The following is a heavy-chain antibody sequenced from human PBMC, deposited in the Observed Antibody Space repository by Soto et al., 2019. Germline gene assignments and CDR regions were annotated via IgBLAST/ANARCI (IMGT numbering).Heavy chain of an antibody. CDR3: ARDGGLAEDGMDV. Sequence: LRLSCAASGFIVSGNYMSWVRQAPGKGLEWVSVIYRGGSTYYADSVKGRFTISRDNSKNTLYLQMNSLRADDTGVYYCARDGGLAEDGMDVWGQGTTVTVSS. V-gene: IGHV3-53*01. J-gene: IGHJ6*02. D-gene: IGHD3-10*01. CDR1: GFIVSGNY. CDR2: IYRGGST.